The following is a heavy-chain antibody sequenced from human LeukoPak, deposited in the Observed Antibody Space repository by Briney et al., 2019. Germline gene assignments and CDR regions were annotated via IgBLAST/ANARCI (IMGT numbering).Heavy chain of an antibody. CDR3: ASEIAAAGTRWFDP. CDR1: GGCFSSYA. CDR2: IIPIFGTT. V-gene: IGHV1-69*13. Sequence: SVKVSCKASGGCFSSYAISWVRRAPGQGLEWMGGIIPIFGTTNYAQKFQGRVTITADESTSTAYMELSSLRSEDTAVYYCASEIAAAGTRWFDPWGQGTLVTVSS. D-gene: IGHD6-13*01. J-gene: IGHJ5*02.